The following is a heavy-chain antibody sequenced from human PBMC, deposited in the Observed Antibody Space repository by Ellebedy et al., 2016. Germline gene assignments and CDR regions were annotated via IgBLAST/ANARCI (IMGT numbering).Heavy chain of an antibody. CDR2: IKEDGSFK. V-gene: IGHV3-7*01. CDR3: ATDLRPLTRGWGY. Sequence: GESLKISCVASGSIFSNYAMHWVRQAPGRGLEWVASIKEDGSFKQYVDSVRGRFTISRDNAKNSVYLQMNVLRVEDRGIYYCATDLRPLTRGWGYWGQGTLVTVSS. CDR1: GSIFSNYA. D-gene: IGHD3-10*01. J-gene: IGHJ4*02.